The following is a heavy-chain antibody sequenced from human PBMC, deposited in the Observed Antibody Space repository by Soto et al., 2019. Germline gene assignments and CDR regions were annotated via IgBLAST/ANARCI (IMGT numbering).Heavy chain of an antibody. D-gene: IGHD3-16*01. CDR3: ARRGSGTCYGAFDI. Sequence: QAQLVQSGAEVKKPGASVKVSCKASGFSFTSYGFSWVRQAPGQGLELMGWISAYSGNAKYEEKIQDRVTMTTDTATSTVYMEVRRLRSADRAVYYCARRGSGTCYGAFDIWGQGTMVTVSS. V-gene: IGHV1-18*04. CDR2: ISAYSGNA. J-gene: IGHJ3*02. CDR1: GFSFTSYG.